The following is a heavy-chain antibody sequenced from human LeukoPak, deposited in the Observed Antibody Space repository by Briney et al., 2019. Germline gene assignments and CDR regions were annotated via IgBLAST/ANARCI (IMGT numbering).Heavy chain of an antibody. D-gene: IGHD3-10*01. CDR3: ARSQNYYGSGDY. CDR1: GGSISSYY. V-gene: IGHV4-59*01. J-gene: IGHJ4*02. CDR2: IYYSGST. Sequence: MSSETLSLTCTVSGGSISSYYWSWIRQPPGKGLEWIGYIYYSGSTNYNPSLKSRVTISVDTSKNQFSLKLSSVTAADTAVYYCARSQNYYGSGDYWSQGTLVTVSS.